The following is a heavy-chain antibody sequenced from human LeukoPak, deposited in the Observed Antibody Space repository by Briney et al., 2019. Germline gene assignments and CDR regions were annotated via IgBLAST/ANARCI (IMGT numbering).Heavy chain of an antibody. Sequence: SETLSLTCSVSGVSISSGPYYWGWVRQPPGKGLEWIGSIYSGGNTYYKSSLESRVTISVDTSKNQFSLRLSSVTAADTAVYYCARHSRNTFGVVVVPYYFDYWGQGTLVTVSS. V-gene: IGHV4-39*01. D-gene: IGHD3-16*02. J-gene: IGHJ4*02. CDR1: GVSISSGPYY. CDR3: ARHSRNTFGVVVVPYYFDY. CDR2: IYSGGNT.